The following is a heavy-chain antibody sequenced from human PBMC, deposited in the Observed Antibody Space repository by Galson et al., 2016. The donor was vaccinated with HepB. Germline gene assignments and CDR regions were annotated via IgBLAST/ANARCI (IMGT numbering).Heavy chain of an antibody. CDR3: ARRDSYGRYSFEH. V-gene: IGHV5-51*01. CDR2: IYGGDSDT. Sequence: QSGAEVKKPGESLQISCKASGYTFTTYWIGWARQVPGKGLEWMGIIYGGDSDTSYSPSFQGPVTISADQSITTAYLHWNTLKASDTAMYYCARRDSYGRYSFEHGGQGTLVTVSS. J-gene: IGHJ4*02. CDR1: GYTFTTYW. D-gene: IGHD5-18*01.